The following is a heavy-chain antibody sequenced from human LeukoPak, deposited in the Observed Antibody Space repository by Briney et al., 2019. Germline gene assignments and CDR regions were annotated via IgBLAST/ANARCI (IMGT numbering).Heavy chain of an antibody. Sequence: GASLRLSCVASGFTFSNYAMSWVRQAPGKGLEWVSAIVGSGGSTYYADSVKGRFSISRDNSKNTLFLQMNSLRVEDTALYYCSKWGDYDVLTGYYDSDFWGQGTLVTVSS. CDR3: SKWGDYDVLTGYYDSDF. D-gene: IGHD3-9*01. V-gene: IGHV3-23*01. CDR2: IVGSGGST. CDR1: GFTFSNYA. J-gene: IGHJ4*02.